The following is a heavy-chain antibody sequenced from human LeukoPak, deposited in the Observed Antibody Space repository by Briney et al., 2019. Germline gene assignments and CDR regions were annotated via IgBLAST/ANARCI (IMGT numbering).Heavy chain of an antibody. Sequence: SETLSLTCTVSGASISNTSYWGLIRQPPGKGLEWIGSLYYSGSTYYNPSLKSRVTISVDTSKNQFSLKLKSVTAADTAVYYCARLSSFYWGQGTLVTVSS. V-gene: IGHV4-39*01. D-gene: IGHD6-6*01. CDR2: LYYSGST. J-gene: IGHJ4*02. CDR1: GASISNTSY. CDR3: ARLSSFY.